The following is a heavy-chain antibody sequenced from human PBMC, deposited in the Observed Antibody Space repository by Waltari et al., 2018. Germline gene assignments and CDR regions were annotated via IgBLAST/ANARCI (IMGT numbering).Heavy chain of an antibody. CDR1: GFTFSSYW. J-gene: IGHJ4*02. CDR3: ATSFDWLLGHEANFDY. CDR2: IKQDGSEK. D-gene: IGHD3-9*01. V-gene: IGHV3-7*01. Sequence: EVQLVESGGGLVQPGGSLRLSCVASGFTFSSYWMSWVRQAPGKGLEGVANIKQDGSEKYYVDSVKGRFTISRDNAKNSLYLQMNSLRAEDTAVYYCATSFDWLLGHEANFDYWGQGTLVTVSS.